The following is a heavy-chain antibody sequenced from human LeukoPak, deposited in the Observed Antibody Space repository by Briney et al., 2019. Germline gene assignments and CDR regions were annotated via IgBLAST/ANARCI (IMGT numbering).Heavy chain of an antibody. D-gene: IGHD3-10*01. CDR3: AKDAATMVRGVLDFDY. V-gene: IGHV3-30*18. J-gene: IGHJ4*02. CDR2: ISYDGSNK. CDR1: GFTFSSYG. Sequence: GGSLRLSCAASGFTFSSYGMHWVRQAPGKGLEWVAVISYDGSNKYYADSVKGRFTISRDNSKNTLYLQMNSLRAEDTAVYYCAKDAATMVRGVLDFDYRGQGTLVTVSS.